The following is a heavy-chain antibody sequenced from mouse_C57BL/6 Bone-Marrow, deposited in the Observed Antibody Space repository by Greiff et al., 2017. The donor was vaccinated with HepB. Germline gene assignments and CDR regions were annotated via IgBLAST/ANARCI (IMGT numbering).Heavy chain of an antibody. CDR1: GYTFTSYG. CDR2: IYPRSGNT. CDR3: ARKGYYYGSSPPFAY. Sequence: VQLQESGAELARPGASVKLSCKASGYTFTSYGISWVKQRTGQGLEWIGEIYPRSGNTYYNEKFKGKATLTAYKSSSTAYMELRSLTSEDSAVYFCARKGYYYGSSPPFAYWGQGTLVTVSA. V-gene: IGHV1-81*01. J-gene: IGHJ3*01. D-gene: IGHD1-1*01.